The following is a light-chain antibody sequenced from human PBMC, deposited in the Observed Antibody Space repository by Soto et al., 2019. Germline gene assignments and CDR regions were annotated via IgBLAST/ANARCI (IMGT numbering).Light chain of an antibody. CDR2: DAS. CDR3: LQRSNWPPLLS. CDR1: QSVRSW. J-gene: IGKJ4*01. Sequence: DIQMTQSPATLSASVGDRVTITCRASQSVRSWLAWYQQKPGTAPXXLXFDASRLESGVPSRFSGSGSGTDFTLTISSLEPEDFAFYYCLQRSNWPPLLSFGGGTKVDIK. V-gene: IGKV1-5*01.